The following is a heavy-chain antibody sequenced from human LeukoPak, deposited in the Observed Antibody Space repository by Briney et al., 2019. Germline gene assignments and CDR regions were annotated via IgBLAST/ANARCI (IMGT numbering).Heavy chain of an antibody. J-gene: IGHJ4*02. Sequence: GWSLRLSCAASGFTVSSNYMSWVRQAPGKGLEWVSVIYSSGSTYYADSVKGRFTISRHNSKNTLYLQMNSLRAEDTAVYYCARDRGTMVRGVIIPLNYFDYWGQGTLVTVSS. CDR3: ARDRGTMVRGVIIPLNYFDY. CDR2: IYSSGST. V-gene: IGHV3-53*04. CDR1: GFTVSSNY. D-gene: IGHD3-10*01.